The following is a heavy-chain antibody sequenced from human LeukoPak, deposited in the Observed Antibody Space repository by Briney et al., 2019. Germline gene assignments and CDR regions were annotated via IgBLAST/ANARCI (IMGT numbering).Heavy chain of an antibody. CDR1: GDSIIGYY. D-gene: IGHD5-12*01. Sequence: SETLSLTCTVSGDSIIGYYWTWIRQPPGKGLEWIGYVYYSGTAIYTPSLKSRVTISVDTSKNQSSLKLSSVTAADTAVYYCARAGYSTTKIFDYWGQGALVTVSS. J-gene: IGHJ4*02. V-gene: IGHV4-59*12. CDR2: VYYSGTA. CDR3: ARAGYSTTKIFDY.